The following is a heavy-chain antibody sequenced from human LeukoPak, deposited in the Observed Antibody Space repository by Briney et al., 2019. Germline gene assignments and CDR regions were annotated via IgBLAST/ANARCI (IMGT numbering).Heavy chain of an antibody. Sequence: ASVKVSCKASGYTFTGYYMHWVRQAPGQGLEWMGWINPNSGGTNYAQTFQGRVTMTRDTSISTAYMELSRLRSDDTAVYYCAREIAADGSYYFDYWGQGTLVTVSS. J-gene: IGHJ4*02. CDR3: AREIAADGSYYFDY. CDR2: INPNSGGT. D-gene: IGHD6-13*01. V-gene: IGHV1-2*02. CDR1: GYTFTGYY.